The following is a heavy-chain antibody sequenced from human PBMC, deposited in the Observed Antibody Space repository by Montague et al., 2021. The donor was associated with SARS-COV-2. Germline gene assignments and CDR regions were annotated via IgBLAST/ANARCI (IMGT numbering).Heavy chain of an antibody. CDR1: GFTFSTYA. Sequence: SLRLSCAASGFTFSTYAMSWVRQAPGKGLEWVSTVSSIGGSTFYAGSVKGRFTVSRDNSKNTLYLQMNSLRAEDTAAYYCAKDLEQWLVGRDYFDYWGQGTLVTVSS. J-gene: IGHJ4*02. CDR2: VSSIGGST. V-gene: IGHV3-23*01. D-gene: IGHD6-19*01. CDR3: AKDLEQWLVGRDYFDY.